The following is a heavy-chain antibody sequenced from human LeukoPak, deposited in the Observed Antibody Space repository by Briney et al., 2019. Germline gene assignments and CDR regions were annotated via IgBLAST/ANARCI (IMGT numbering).Heavy chain of an antibody. V-gene: IGHV3-30*04. CDR1: GFTFSSYV. CDR2: ISYDGSNE. J-gene: IGHJ4*02. CDR3: AKDLGSGWPGIGY. Sequence: GGSLRLSCAASGFTFSSYVMHWVRQAPGKGLEWVAIISYDGSNEYYADSVKGRFTISRDNSKNTLYLQMNSLRAADTAVYYCAKDLGSGWPGIGYWGQGTLVTVSS. D-gene: IGHD6-19*01.